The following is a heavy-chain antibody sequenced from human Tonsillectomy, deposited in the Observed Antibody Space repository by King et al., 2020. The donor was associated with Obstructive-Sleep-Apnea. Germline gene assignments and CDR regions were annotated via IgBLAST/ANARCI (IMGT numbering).Heavy chain of an antibody. CDR2: IYSVGST. CDR3: AREDRYSSGYYSLYYFDF. V-gene: IGHV4-4*07. J-gene: IGHJ4*02. CDR1: GDSISSNY. D-gene: IGHD3-22*01. Sequence: QLQESGPGLVKPSETLSLTCSVSGDSISSNYWSWIRQPAGEGLEWVGRIYSVGSTNSNPAFKSRVTMSLDTSKNQFSLKLSSVTAADTAVYFCAREDRYSSGYYSLYYFDFWGQGTLVTVSS.